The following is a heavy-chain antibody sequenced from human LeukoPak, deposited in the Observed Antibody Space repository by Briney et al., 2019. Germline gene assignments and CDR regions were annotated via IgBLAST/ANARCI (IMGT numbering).Heavy chain of an antibody. Sequence: PGGALRLSCVASGFSFRDFWMTSVRQAPGEGLEWVAHINQGGSVKYYVDSVKGRFTISRDHDERSLYVQMNSLRDEDRAVYFAGLGYSGWNLEYWGQGTLVTVSS. D-gene: IGHD5-12*01. CDR3: GLGYSGWNLEY. J-gene: IGHJ4*02. CDR2: INQGGSVK. V-gene: IGHV3-7*03. CDR1: GFSFRDFW.